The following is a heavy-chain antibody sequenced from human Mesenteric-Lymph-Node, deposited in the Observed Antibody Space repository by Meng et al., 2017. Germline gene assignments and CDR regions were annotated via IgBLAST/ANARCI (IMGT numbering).Heavy chain of an antibody. D-gene: IGHD5-18*01. J-gene: IGHJ5*02. V-gene: IGHV6-1*01. CDR2: TYYRSKWYN. CDR3: ATDSYTSMPS. Sequence: QSHSLTGAISGDSVSSNSAAWNWSRQSPARGLEWLGRTYYRSKWYNDYAVSVKSRITINPDTSKNQFSLQLNSVTPEDTAVYYCATDSYTSMPSWGQGTLVTVPS. CDR1: GDSVSSNSAA.